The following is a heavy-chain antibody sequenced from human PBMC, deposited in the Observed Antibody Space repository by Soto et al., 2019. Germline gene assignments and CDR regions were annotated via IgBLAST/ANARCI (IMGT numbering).Heavy chain of an antibody. CDR2: IYPGDSDT. D-gene: IGHD6-19*01. J-gene: IGHJ4*02. CDR1: GYSFTSYW. CDR3: ARLIFSSGWLFDY. Sequence: PGESLKISCQGSGYSFTSYWIGWVRQMPGKGLEWMGIIYPGDSDTRYSPYFQGQVTISADKSISTAYLQWSSLKASDTAMYYCARLIFSSGWLFDYWGQGTLVTVSS. V-gene: IGHV5-51*01.